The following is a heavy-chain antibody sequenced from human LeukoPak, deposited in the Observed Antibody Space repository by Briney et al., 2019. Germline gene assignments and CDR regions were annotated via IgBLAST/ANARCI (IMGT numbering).Heavy chain of an antibody. D-gene: IGHD3-22*01. CDR3: ASSGRGLTWLPFDY. CDR1: GFTFSSYG. V-gene: IGHV3-30*02. CDR2: IRYDGSNK. J-gene: IGHJ4*02. Sequence: GGSLRLSCAASGFTFSSYGMHWVRQAPGKGLEWVAFIRYDGSNKYYADSVKGRFTISRDNSKNTLYLQMNSLRAEDTAVYYCASSGRGLTWLPFDYWGQGTLVTVSS.